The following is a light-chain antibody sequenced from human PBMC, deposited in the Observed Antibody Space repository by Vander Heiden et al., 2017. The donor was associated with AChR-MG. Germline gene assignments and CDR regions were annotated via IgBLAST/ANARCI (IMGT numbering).Light chain of an antibody. Sequence: SALTQPASVSGSPAQSITIPCTGTSSDVGGYNYVSWYQQNPGKAPKLMIYDVSKRPSGVSNRFSGSKSGNTASLTISGLQAEDEADYYCSSYTSSSTYVFGTGTKVTVL. CDR1: SSDVGGYNY. CDR3: SSYTSSSTYV. J-gene: IGLJ1*01. V-gene: IGLV2-14*01. CDR2: DVS.